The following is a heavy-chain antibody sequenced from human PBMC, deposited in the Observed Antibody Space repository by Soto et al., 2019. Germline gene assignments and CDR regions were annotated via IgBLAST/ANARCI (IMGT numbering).Heavy chain of an antibody. D-gene: IGHD1-26*01. V-gene: IGHV1-69*01. CDR2: VIPIFGTE. Sequence: QVQLVQSGAEVKKPGSSVKVSCKASGGTFSSYSINWVRQAPGQGLEWMGEVIPIFGTENYAQKFQGRVTITADESTSTAYMELSSLSSEDTAVYYCARDGGRHSGGIDYWGQGTLVTVSS. CDR1: GGTFSSYS. CDR3: ARDGGRHSGGIDY. J-gene: IGHJ4*02.